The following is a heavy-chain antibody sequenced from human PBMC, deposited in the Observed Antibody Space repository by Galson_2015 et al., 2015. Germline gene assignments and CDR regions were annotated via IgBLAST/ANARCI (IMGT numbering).Heavy chain of an antibody. J-gene: IGHJ4*02. CDR2: ISPSGSTI. CDR3: ARALFLYHYDSSGYYNHLDY. CDR1: GFTFGTYE. D-gene: IGHD3-22*01. Sequence: SLRLSCAASGFTFGTYEMSWVRQAPGKGLEWISYISPSGSTIYYADSVKGRFTISRDNAKNSLYLQMNSLRAEDTAVYYCARALFLYHYDSSGYYNHLDYWGQGTLVTVSS. V-gene: IGHV3-48*03.